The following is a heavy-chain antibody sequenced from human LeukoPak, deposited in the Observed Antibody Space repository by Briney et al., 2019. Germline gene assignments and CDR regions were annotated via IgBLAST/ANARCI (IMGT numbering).Heavy chain of an antibody. CDR3: ARDFYDGFALDY. CDR1: GFTFSSYW. CDR2: IFSSSTYI. J-gene: IGHJ4*02. V-gene: IGHV3-21*03. Sequence: GGSLRLSCAASGFTFSSYWMSWVRQAPGKGLEWVSFIFSSSTYIYYTDSVKGRFTISRDNARNSLYLQMENLRAEDTGVYYCARDFYDGFALDYWGQGTLVTVSS. D-gene: IGHD2/OR15-2a*01.